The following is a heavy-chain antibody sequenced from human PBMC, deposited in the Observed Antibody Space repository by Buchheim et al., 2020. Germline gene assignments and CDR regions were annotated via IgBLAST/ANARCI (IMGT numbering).Heavy chain of an antibody. CDR2: ISGSTSTI. CDR1: GFTFSNYA. V-gene: IGHV3-48*01. J-gene: IGHJ4*02. D-gene: IGHD4-17*01. Sequence: EVQLLESGGGLVQPGGSLRLSCAASGFTFSNYAMSWVRQAPGKGLEWVSYISGSTSTIYYADSVKGRFTISRDNAKNSLYLQMNSLRGEDTAVYYCARAGKTTVTSFGDYWGQGTL. CDR3: ARAGKTTVTSFGDY.